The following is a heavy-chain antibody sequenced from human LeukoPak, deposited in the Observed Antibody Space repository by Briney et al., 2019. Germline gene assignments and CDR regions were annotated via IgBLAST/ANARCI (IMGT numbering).Heavy chain of an antibody. CDR1: GYTFTAYD. CDR2: INPNSGGT. J-gene: IGHJ6*02. D-gene: IGHD1-1*01. Sequence: GASVKVSCKASGYTFTAYDMHWVRQAPGQGLEWMGWINPNSGGTNYAQKFQGRVTMTRDTSISTAYMELSSVTAADTAVYYCARLRPTGTTSAYYYGMDVWGQGTTVTVSS. V-gene: IGHV1-2*02. CDR3: ARLRPTGTTSAYYYGMDV.